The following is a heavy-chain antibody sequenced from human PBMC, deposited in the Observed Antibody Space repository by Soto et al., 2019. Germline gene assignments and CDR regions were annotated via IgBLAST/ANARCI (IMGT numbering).Heavy chain of an antibody. CDR2: IYYSGST. CDR1: GGSISSYY. J-gene: IGHJ4*02. Sequence: SETLSLTCTVSGGSISSYYWSWIRQPPGKGLEWIGYIYYSGSTNYNPSLKSRVTISVDTSKNQFSLKLSSVTAADTAVYYCARVMAYGEGDYWGQGTLVTVSS. D-gene: IGHD4-17*01. CDR3: ARVMAYGEGDY. V-gene: IGHV4-59*01.